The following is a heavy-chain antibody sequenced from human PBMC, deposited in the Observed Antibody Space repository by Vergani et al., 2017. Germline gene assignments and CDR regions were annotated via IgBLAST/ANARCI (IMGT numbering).Heavy chain of an antibody. CDR2: IRYDGSNK. V-gene: IGHV3-30*02. D-gene: IGHD6-13*01. CDR3: AKVMQQLVFDHYYYGMDV. J-gene: IGHJ6*02. Sequence: QVQLVESGGGVVQPGGSLRLSCAASGFTFSSYGMHWVRQAPGKGLEWVAFIRYDGSNKYYADSVKGRFTISRDNSKNTLYLQMNSLRAEDTDVYYCAKVMQQLVFDHYYYGMDVWGQGTTVTVSS. CDR1: GFTFSSYG.